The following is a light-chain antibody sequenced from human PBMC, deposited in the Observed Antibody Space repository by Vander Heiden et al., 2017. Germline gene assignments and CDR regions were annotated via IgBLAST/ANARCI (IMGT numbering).Light chain of an antibody. CDR2: AAS. V-gene: IGKV1-39*01. CDR1: QTISSN. J-gene: IGKJ5*01. CDR3: QQTYSPPPIT. Sequence: DIQMTQSPSSLSASVGDRVTITCRASQTISSNLNWYQQKPGKAPELLIYAASSLQSGVPSRFSGSGSGTDFTLTISSLQPEDFATYYCQQTYSPPPITFGQGTRLEIK.